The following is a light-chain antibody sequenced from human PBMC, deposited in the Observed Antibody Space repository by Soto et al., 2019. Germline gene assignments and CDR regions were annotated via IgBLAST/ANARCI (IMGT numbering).Light chain of an antibody. V-gene: IGLV2-11*01. J-gene: IGLJ3*02. CDR2: DVT. CDR3: CSHAGGSSWV. CDR1: SNDVGGYNY. Sequence: QSALTQPASVSGSPGQSVTISCTGTSNDVGGYNYVSWYQHHPTKAPKLIIYDVTNRPSGVPYRFSGSKSGSTASLTISGLQAEDEADYYCCSHAGGSSWVFGGGTKLTVL.